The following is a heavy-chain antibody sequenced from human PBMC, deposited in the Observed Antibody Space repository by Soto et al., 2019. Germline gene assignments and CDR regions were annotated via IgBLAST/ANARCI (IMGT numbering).Heavy chain of an antibody. D-gene: IGHD2-2*01. V-gene: IGHV1-18*01. Sequence: QVQLVQSGAEVKKPGASVKVSCKASGYTFTSYGISWVRQAPGQGLEWMGWISAYNGNTNYAQKLQGRVTMTTDTTPNTVYMELRSLSTEATAVYYKARDTQSRYIVVVQAAISELRWGFDYWGQGTLVTVSS. J-gene: IGHJ4*02. CDR2: ISAYNGNT. CDR1: GYTFTSYG. CDR3: ARDTQSRYIVVVQAAISELRWGFDY.